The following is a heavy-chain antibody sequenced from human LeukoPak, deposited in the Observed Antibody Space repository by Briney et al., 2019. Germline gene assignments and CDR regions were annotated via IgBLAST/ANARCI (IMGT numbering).Heavy chain of an antibody. Sequence: GGSLRLSCAASGFTFSSYSMNWVRQAPGKGLEWVSYISSSSKTIYYADSVKGRFTISRDNAKNSLYLQMNSLRAEDTAIYYCAKDGGSGILYWGQGTLVTVSS. CDR1: GFTFSSYS. CDR3: AKDGGSGILY. V-gene: IGHV3-48*04. J-gene: IGHJ4*02. CDR2: ISSSSKTI. D-gene: IGHD3-10*01.